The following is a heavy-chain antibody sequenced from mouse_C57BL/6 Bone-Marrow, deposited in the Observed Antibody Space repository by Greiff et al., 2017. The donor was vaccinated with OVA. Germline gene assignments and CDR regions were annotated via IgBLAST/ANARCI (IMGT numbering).Heavy chain of an antibody. CDR1: GYTFTSYW. J-gene: IGHJ3*01. CDR3: ARKDLPRGSWFAY. Sequence: QVQLQQSGAELAKPGASVKLSCKASGYTFTSYWMHWVKQRPGQGLEWIGYINPSSGYTKYNQKFKDKATLTADKSSSTAYMQLSSLTHEDSAVYYCARKDLPRGSWFAYWGQGTLVTVSA. CDR2: INPSSGYT. V-gene: IGHV1-7*01. D-gene: IGHD2-1*01.